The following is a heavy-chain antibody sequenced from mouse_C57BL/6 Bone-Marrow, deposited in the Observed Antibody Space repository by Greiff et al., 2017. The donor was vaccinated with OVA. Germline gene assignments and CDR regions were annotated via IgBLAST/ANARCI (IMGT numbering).Heavy chain of an antibody. V-gene: IGHV1-15*01. J-gene: IGHJ2*01. D-gene: IGHD2-3*01. CDR2: IDPETGGT. Sequence: QVHVKQSGAELVRPGASVTLSCKASGYTFTDYEMHWVKQTPVHGLEWIGAIDPETGGTAYNQKFKGKAILTADKSSSTAYMELRSLTSEDSAVYYCTREHRWLLPAYYFDYWGQGTTLTVSA. CDR3: TREHRWLLPAYYFDY. CDR1: GYTFTDYE.